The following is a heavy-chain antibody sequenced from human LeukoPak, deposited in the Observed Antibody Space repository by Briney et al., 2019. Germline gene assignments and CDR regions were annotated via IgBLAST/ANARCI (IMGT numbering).Heavy chain of an antibody. CDR1: GFTLSNYW. J-gene: IGHJ4*02. Sequence: GGSLRLSSAASGFTLSNYWMTWVRQAPGKGLEWVAIINQDGSEKYYLDSVKGRFTISNDNAKNSLFLQMNSLRAEDTAVYYCARPYIAMALDYWGQGALVTVSS. CDR3: ARPYIAMALDY. CDR2: INQDGSEK. V-gene: IGHV3-7*03. D-gene: IGHD3-10*01.